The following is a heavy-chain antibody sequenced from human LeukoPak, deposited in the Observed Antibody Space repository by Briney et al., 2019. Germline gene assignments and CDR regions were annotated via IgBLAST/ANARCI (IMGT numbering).Heavy chain of an antibody. CDR3: ARYIVGASPSWFDP. D-gene: IGHD1-26*01. CDR2: IYYSGST. Sequence: SETLSLTCTVSGGSISSSSYYWGWIRQPPGTGLEWIGSIYYSGSTYYNPSLKSRVTVSVDTSKNQFSLKLSSVTAADTAVYYCARYIVGASPSWFDPWGQGTLVTVSS. CDR1: GGSISSSSYY. J-gene: IGHJ5*02. V-gene: IGHV4-39*01.